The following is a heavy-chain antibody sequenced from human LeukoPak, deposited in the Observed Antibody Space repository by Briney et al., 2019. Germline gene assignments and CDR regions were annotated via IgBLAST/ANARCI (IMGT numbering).Heavy chain of an antibody. J-gene: IGHJ4*02. D-gene: IGHD2-2*01. Sequence: SETLSLTCTVSGVSIFSYYWNWIRQSPGQGLEWIGYTHYSGTINYNPSLKSRVSISIDTSKSQFSLKLTSATAADTAIYYCATGRSIPYFDYWGQGTLLSVSS. CDR3: ATGRSIPYFDY. CDR2: THYSGTI. V-gene: IGHV4-59*08. CDR1: GVSIFSYY.